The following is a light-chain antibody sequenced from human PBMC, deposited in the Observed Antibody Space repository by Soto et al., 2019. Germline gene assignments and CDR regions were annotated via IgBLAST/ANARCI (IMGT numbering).Light chain of an antibody. Sequence: DVQMTQSPSSVSASVGDRVTITCWASQDIISWLVWYQQKPGKAPKLLISSASSLQSGVPSRFSGSGSGTDFTLTITSLQPEDFATYYCQQARYFPLAFGQGTKVEIK. J-gene: IGKJ1*01. CDR3: QQARYFPLA. CDR1: QDIISW. V-gene: IGKV1-12*01. CDR2: SAS.